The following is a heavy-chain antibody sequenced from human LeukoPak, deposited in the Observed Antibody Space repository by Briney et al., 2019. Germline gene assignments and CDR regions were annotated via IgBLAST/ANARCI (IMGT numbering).Heavy chain of an antibody. CDR3: ARSLNGYMIFDI. Sequence: GESLKISCKTSGYSFTSHWIGWVRQMPGKGLESMGVIYPSDSDTRYSPSFQGQVTISADKSISTAYLQWSSLKASDTAMYYCARSLNGYMIFDIWGQGKVVTVFS. V-gene: IGHV5-51*01. D-gene: IGHD5-24*01. J-gene: IGHJ3*02. CDR1: GYSFTSHW. CDR2: IYPSDSDT.